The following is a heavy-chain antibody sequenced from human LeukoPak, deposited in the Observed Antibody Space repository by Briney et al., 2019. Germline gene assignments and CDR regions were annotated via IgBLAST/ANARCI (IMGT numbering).Heavy chain of an antibody. D-gene: IGHD6-6*01. Sequence: GGSLRLSCAASGFTFSSYAMNWVRQAPGKGLEWVSSISSSSSYIYYADSVKGRFTISRDNAKNSLFPQMNSLRAEDTAVYYCARVDTPRSSSDCWGQGTLVTVSS. J-gene: IGHJ4*02. CDR3: ARVDTPRSSSDC. CDR2: ISSSSSYI. CDR1: GFTFSSYA. V-gene: IGHV3-21*03.